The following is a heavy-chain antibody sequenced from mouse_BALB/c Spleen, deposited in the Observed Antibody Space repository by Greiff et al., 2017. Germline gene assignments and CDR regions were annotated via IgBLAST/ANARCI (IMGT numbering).Heavy chain of an antibody. D-gene: IGHD1-2*01. V-gene: IGHV1S137*01. Sequence: QVHVKQSGAELVRPGVSVKISCKGSGYTFTDYAMHWVKQSHAKSLEWIGVISTYYGDASYNQKFKGKATMTVDKSSSTAYMELARLTSEDSAIYYCARERTTATYYYAMDYWGQGTSVTVSS. CDR2: ISTYYGDA. J-gene: IGHJ4*01. CDR3: ARERTTATYYYAMDY. CDR1: GYTFTDYA.